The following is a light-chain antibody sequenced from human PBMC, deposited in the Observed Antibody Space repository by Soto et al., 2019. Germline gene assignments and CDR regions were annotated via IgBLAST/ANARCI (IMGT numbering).Light chain of an antibody. V-gene: IGLV2-8*01. CDR3: SSYAGSNNFV. CDR1: SSDVGYYDY. Sequence: SVLTQPPSASGFPGQSVTISCTGTSSDVGYYDYVSWYQQHPGKAPKLVIYVVTKRPSGVPDRVSASKSGNTASLTVSGLRAEDEADYYCSSYAGSNNFVFGSGTKVTAL. J-gene: IGLJ1*01. CDR2: VVT.